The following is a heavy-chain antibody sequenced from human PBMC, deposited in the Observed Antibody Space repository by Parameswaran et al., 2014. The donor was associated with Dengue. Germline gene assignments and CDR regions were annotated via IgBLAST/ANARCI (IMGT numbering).Heavy chain of an antibody. Sequence: ASETLSLTCAVYGGSFSGYYWSWIRQPPGKGLEWIGEINHSGSTNYNPSLKSRVTISVDTSKNQFSLNLNSVTAADTAVYYCAVGVATNPFDYWGQGTLVTVSS. D-gene: IGHD5-12*01. CDR2: INHSGST. CDR3: AVGVATNPFDY. J-gene: IGHJ4*02. CDR1: GGSFSGYY. V-gene: IGHV4-34*01.